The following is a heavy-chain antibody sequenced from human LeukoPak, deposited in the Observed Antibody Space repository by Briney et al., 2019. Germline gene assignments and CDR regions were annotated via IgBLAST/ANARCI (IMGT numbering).Heavy chain of an antibody. CDR1: GFTFSSYA. CDR3: ASIAAAGYYYYGMDV. D-gene: IGHD6-13*01. Sequence: AGGSLRLSCAASGFTFSSYAMSWVRQAPGKGLEWVSAISGSGGSTYYADSVKGRFTISRDNSKNTLYLQMNSLRAEDTAVYYCASIAAAGYYYYGMDVWGQGTTVTVSS. CDR2: ISGSGGST. V-gene: IGHV3-23*01. J-gene: IGHJ6*02.